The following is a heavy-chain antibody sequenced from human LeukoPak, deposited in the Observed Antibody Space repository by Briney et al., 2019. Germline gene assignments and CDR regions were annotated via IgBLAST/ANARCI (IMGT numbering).Heavy chain of an antibody. V-gene: IGHV4-59*11. D-gene: IGHD4-17*01. CDR3: AREKGYDDYVGGDYYYYYMDV. Sequence: SETLSLTCTVSGGSISYHYWSWIRQSPGKGLEWIGSIYYSGSSNYNPSLKSRVTISVDTSKNQFSLKLTSVTAADTAVYYCAREKGYDDYVGGDYYYYYMDVWGKGTTVTISS. CDR2: IYYSGSS. J-gene: IGHJ6*03. CDR1: GGSISYHY.